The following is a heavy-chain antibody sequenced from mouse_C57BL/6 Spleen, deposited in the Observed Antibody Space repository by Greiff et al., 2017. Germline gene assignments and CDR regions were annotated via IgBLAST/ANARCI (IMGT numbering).Heavy chain of an antibody. V-gene: IGHV1-62-2*01. D-gene: IGHD1-1*01. CDR2: FYPGSGSI. CDR1: GYTFTEYT. CDR3: ARHLPYYYGSSYGYFDV. J-gene: IGHJ1*03. Sequence: QVQLQQSGAELVKPGASVKLSCKASGYTFTEYTIHWVKQRSGQGLEWIGWFYPGSGSIKYNEKFKDKATLTADKSSSTVYMELSRLTSEDSAVYFCARHLPYYYGSSYGYFDVWGTGTTVTVSS.